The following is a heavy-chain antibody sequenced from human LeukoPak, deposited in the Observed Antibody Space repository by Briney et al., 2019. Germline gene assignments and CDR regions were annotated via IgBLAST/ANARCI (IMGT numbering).Heavy chain of an antibody. Sequence: GGSLRLSCAASGFTFSTYWMSWVRQAPEKGLERVANIKQDGSEKYYVDSVKGRFTISRDNAKSSLYLQMNSLRAEDTAIYYCARVSSGWFPLFHYWGQGTLVTVSS. V-gene: IGHV3-7*03. CDR3: ARVSSGWFPLFHY. D-gene: IGHD6-19*01. CDR1: GFTFSTYW. CDR2: IKQDGSEK. J-gene: IGHJ4*02.